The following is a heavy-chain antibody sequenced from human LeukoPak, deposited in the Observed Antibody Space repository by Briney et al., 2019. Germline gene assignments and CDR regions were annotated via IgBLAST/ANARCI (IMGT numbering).Heavy chain of an antibody. CDR2: IKSKTDGGTT. V-gene: IGHV3-15*01. D-gene: IGHD3-22*01. J-gene: IGHJ5*02. Sequence: PGGSLRLSCAASGFXVSSNYISWVRQAPGKGLEWVGRIKSKTDGGTTHYAAPVKGRFTISRDDSKNTLYLQMNSLKTEDTAVYYCTTDLPMSYYDSSGYYTWSQGTLVTVSS. CDR3: TTDLPMSYYDSSGYYT. CDR1: GFXVSSNY.